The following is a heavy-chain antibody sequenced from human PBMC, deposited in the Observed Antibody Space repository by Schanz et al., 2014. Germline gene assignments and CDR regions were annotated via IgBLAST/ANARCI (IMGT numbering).Heavy chain of an antibody. J-gene: IGHJ5*02. CDR1: GYTLSSYG. D-gene: IGHD2-15*01. V-gene: IGHV1-3*01. CDR3: TRVQYCSGDRWYQDNWFDP. Sequence: QVQLVQSGAEAKKPGASVKVSCKTSGYTLSSYGITWVRQAPGQRHEWMRWINAANGNTRYSQKFQGRVTITSDTSASTAYTELSSLRSEDTAVYYCTRVQYCSGDRWYQDNWFDPWGQGTLVTVSS. CDR2: INAANGNT.